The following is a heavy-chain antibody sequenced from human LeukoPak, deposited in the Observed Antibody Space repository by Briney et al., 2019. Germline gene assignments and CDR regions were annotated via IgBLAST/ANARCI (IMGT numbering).Heavy chain of an antibody. D-gene: IGHD5-24*01. CDR2: TYYRSTWYN. J-gene: IGHJ3*02. CDR3: ARGGQGDGYSADDAFDI. CDR1: GDSASSNSAA. Sequence: QTLSLTCAMSGDSASSNSAAWDWIRQSPSRGLEWLGRTYYRSTWYNDYAVSVKSRITINPDTTKNQFSLQLNSVTPEDTAVYYCARGGQGDGYSADDAFDIWGQGTMVTVSS. V-gene: IGHV6-1*01.